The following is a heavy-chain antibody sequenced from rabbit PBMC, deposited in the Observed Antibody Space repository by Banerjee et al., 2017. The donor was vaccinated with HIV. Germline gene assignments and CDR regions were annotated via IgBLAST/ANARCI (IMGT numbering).Heavy chain of an antibody. V-gene: IGHV1S7*01. J-gene: IGHJ4*01. D-gene: IGHD3-1*01. CDR3: LRRWGSMDL. Sequence: QLKETGGGLVKPGGSLTLSCTASGIDFRSNNRSWVRQAPGKGLEWIGTIYAGKGRTYYASWVNGRFTISRDNAQNTVSLQMNSLTAADTATYFCLRRWGSMDLWGPGTLVTVS. CDR1: GIDFRSNN. CDR2: IYAGKGRT.